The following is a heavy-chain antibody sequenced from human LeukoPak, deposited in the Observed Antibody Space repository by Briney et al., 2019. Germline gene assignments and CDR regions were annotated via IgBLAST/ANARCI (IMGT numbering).Heavy chain of an antibody. Sequence: GGSLRLSCAASGFAFYNYGMIWVRQAPGKGLEWVSDITSSGAGTSYADSVKGRFTISRDNSKSTLYLQMNSLRVDDTAMYYCARDPNGAYIGAFDFGGQGTMVTVSA. CDR2: ITSSGAGT. CDR3: ARDPNGAYIGAFDF. V-gene: IGHV3-23*01. J-gene: IGHJ3*01. CDR1: GFAFYNYG. D-gene: IGHD2-8*01.